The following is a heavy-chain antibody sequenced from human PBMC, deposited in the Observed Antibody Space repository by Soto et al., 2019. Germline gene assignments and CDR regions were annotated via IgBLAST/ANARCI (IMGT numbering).Heavy chain of an antibody. CDR1: GYTFTSYA. V-gene: IGHV1-3*01. Sequence: ASVKVSCKSSGYTFTSYAMHWVRLAPGQRLEWMGWINAGNGNTKYSQKLQGRVTITRDTSASTAYMELSSLRSEDTAVYYCARGVPTYYYDSSGYLFDYWGQGTLVTVSS. D-gene: IGHD3-22*01. J-gene: IGHJ4*02. CDR3: ARGVPTYYYDSSGYLFDY. CDR2: INAGNGNT.